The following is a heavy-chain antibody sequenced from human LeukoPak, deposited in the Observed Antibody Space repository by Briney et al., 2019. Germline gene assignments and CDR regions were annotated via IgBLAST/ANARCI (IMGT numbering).Heavy chain of an antibody. Sequence: GGSLRLPCAASGFTFSSYSMDWVRQAPGKGLEWVSSISSSSSYIYYADSVKGRFTISRDNAKNSLHLQMNSLRAEDTAVYYCARMAAAGIGYFDYWGQGTLVTVSS. D-gene: IGHD6-13*01. CDR2: ISSSSSYI. CDR1: GFTFSSYS. CDR3: ARMAAAGIGYFDY. V-gene: IGHV3-21*01. J-gene: IGHJ4*02.